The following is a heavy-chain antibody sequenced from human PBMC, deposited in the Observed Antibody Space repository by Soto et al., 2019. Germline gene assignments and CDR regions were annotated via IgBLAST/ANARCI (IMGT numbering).Heavy chain of an antibody. V-gene: IGHV4-61*01. CDR3: AGGAKYCTNGVCYTPNNWFDP. Sequence: SETLSLTCTVSGGSVSSGSYYWSWIRQPPGKGLEWIGYIYYSGSTNYNPSLKSRVTISVDTSKNQFSLKLSSVTAADTAVYYCAGGAKYCTNGVCYTPNNWFDPCGQGTQVTVSA. D-gene: IGHD2-8*01. J-gene: IGHJ5*02. CDR2: IYYSGST. CDR1: GGSVSSGSYY.